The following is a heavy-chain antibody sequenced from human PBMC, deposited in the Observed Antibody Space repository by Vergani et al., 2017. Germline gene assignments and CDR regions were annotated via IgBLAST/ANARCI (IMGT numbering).Heavy chain of an antibody. J-gene: IGHJ3*02. CDR3: ARETMGLGSGAFDI. CDR2: IYSSGTT. D-gene: IGHD7-27*01. Sequence: EVQLVESGGGLVQPGGSLRLSCAASGFTVSSKYMSWVRQAPGKGLEWVSVIYSSGTTYYADSVKGRFTISRHNSKNTLYLQMNSLRAEDTAVYYCARETMGLGSGAFDIWGQGTMVTVSS. CDR1: GFTVSSKY. V-gene: IGHV3-53*04.